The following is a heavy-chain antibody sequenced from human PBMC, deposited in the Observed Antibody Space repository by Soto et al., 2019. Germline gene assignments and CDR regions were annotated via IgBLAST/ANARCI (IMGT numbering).Heavy chain of an antibody. CDR1: GGTLRTNV. J-gene: IGHJ6*02. CDR3: ARSQGSSTSLEIYYYYYYGMDV. D-gene: IGHD2-2*01. Sequence: QVQLVQSGAEVKKPGPWVKVPCRALGGTLRTNVTGGGGRAPEQGFRWREGISPISDTTNYAQKFQGRVTITADESTSTAYMELSSLRSEDTAVYYCARSQGSSTSLEIYYYYYYGMDVWGQGTTVTVSS. CDR2: ISPISDTT. V-gene: IGHV1-69*01.